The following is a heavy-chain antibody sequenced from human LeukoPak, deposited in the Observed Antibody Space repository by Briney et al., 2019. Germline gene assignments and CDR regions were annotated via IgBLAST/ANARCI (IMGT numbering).Heavy chain of an antibody. J-gene: IGHJ4*02. CDR3: ARVESFYWDS. V-gene: IGHV3-20*04. D-gene: IGHD3-16*02. Sequence: QPGGSLRLSCAASGFTFSSYEMNWVRQAPGKGLEWVSGISWNGGRTHYADPVKGRFTISRDNAKNSLYLQMNSLRAEDTAFYYCARVESFYWDSWGQGTLVTVSS. CDR1: GFTFSSYE. CDR2: ISWNGGRT.